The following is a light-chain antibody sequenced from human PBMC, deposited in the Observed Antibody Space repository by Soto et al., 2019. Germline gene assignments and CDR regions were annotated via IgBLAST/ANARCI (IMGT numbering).Light chain of an antibody. V-gene: IGKV3-15*01. CDR1: QSVSSN. Sequence: EIVMTQSPATLSVSPGERATLSCRASQSVSSNLAWYQQKPGQAPRLLIYGASTRATGIPDRFSGSGSGTEFTLTISSLQSEDSAVYYCQQYNKWPPRYTFGQGTKRE. CDR3: QQYNKWPPRYT. J-gene: IGKJ2*01. CDR2: GAS.